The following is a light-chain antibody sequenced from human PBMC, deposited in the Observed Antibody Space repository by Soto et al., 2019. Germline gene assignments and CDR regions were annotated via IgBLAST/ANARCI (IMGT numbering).Light chain of an antibody. CDR3: HQYGSSQT. CDR1: QTVGSSF. Sequence: EIVFTQSPGTLSLSQGERATLSCRASQTVGSSFLAWCQHKPGQAPRLLIYGASTRATGIPDRFSGSGSGTDFTLTISRLEPEDFAVYYCHQYGSSQTFGQGTKVDI. V-gene: IGKV3-20*01. CDR2: GAS. J-gene: IGKJ1*01.